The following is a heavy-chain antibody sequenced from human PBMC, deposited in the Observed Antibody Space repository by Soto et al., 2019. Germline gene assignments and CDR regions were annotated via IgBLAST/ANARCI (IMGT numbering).Heavy chain of an antibody. CDR3: AKFYYGDYSYYYYGMDV. J-gene: IGHJ6*02. V-gene: IGHV3-23*01. D-gene: IGHD4-17*01. Sequence: PGGALRLSFAASGFPFCSYSLSWGRPAPGEGLEWVSAISGSGDSTRYADSVQGRFAISRDTSKHTLYLQMNSLRAEDTAVYYCAKFYYGDYSYYYYGMDVWGQGTTVTVSS. CDR2: ISGSGDST. CDR1: GFPFCSYS.